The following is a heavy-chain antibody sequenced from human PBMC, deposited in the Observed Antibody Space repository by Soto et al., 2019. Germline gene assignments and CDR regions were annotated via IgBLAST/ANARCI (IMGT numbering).Heavy chain of an antibody. D-gene: IGHD3-10*01. CDR2: IRWNSGRI. V-gene: IGHV3-9*01. Sequence: PGGALSLSCDAPGFIFDDYALHWVRQAPGKGLEWVSGIRWNSGRIGYAHPVQGRFNISRDNAKNSLYLQMNSLKREDTALYYCAKNNQVTRFREATFEHWGKGSLVTVSS. J-gene: IGHJ4*02. CDR1: GFIFDDYA. CDR3: AKNNQVTRFREATFEH.